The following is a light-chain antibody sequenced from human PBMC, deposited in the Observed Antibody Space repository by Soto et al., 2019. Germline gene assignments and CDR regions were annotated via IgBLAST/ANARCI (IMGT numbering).Light chain of an antibody. CDR1: QSISSY. V-gene: IGKV1-39*01. Sequence: DIKMTQSPSSLSTSVGDRVTITCRASQSISSYLNWYQQKPGKAPKLLIYAASSLQSGVPSRFSGSGSGTDFTLTISSLQPEDFATYYCQQSYSTPLTFDQGTKVEIK. CDR2: AAS. CDR3: QQSYSTPLT. J-gene: IGKJ1*01.